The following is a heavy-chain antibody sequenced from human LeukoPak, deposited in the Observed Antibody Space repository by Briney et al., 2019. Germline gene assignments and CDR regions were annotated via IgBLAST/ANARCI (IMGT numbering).Heavy chain of an antibody. CDR3: AKDGQGLSAYYYYYGMDV. D-gene: IGHD2-21*01. V-gene: IGHV3-23*01. J-gene: IGHJ6*02. CDR1: GFTFSRYA. CDR2: IIVAGGST. Sequence: GGSLRLSCAASGFTFSRYAMSWVRQAPGRGLEWVSAIIVAGGSTYYADSVKGRFTISRDNSKNTLYLQMNSLRAEDTAVYYCAKDGQGLSAYYYYYGMDVWGQGTTVTVSS.